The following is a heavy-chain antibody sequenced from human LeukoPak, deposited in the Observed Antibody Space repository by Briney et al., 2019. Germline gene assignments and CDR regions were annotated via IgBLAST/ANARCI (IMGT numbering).Heavy chain of an antibody. CDR2: IYPDDSDT. CDR1: GSRFNVYW. CDR3: ARGVAWRDDLTAFDM. Sequence: GASLQISCQGSGSRFNVYWIGWVRQMPGKGLEWMGIIYPDDSDTRYSPSFRGQVTISADKSINTAYLQWRSLKASDTALYYCARGVAWRDDLTAFDMWGQGTMVTVSS. D-gene: IGHD3-10*01. V-gene: IGHV5-51*01. J-gene: IGHJ3*02.